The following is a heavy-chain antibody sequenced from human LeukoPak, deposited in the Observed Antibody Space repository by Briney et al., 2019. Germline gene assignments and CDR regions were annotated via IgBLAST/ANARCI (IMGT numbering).Heavy chain of an antibody. CDR1: GGSFSGYY. J-gene: IGHJ4*02. D-gene: IGHD3-3*01. CDR3: ARGRGRFLEWLFEAIYYDY. CDR2: INHSGST. Sequence: KPSETLSLTCAVYGGSFSGYYWSWIRQPPGKGLEWIGEINHSGSTNYNPSLKSRVTISVDTSKNQFSLKLSSVTAADTAVYYCARGRGRFLEWLFEAIYYDYWGQGTLVNVSS. V-gene: IGHV4-34*01.